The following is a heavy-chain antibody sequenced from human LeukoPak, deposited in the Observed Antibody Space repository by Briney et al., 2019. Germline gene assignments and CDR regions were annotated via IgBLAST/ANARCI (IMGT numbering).Heavy chain of an antibody. V-gene: IGHV1-18*01. D-gene: IGHD3-10*01. CDR2: ISAYNGNT. CDR3: ARDAITMVRGVIEDY. J-gene: IGHJ4*02. CDR1: GYTFTSYG. Sequence: ASVKVSCKASGYTFTSYGISWVRQAAGQGLESMGWISAYNGNTNYAQKLQGRVTMTTDTSTSTAYMELRSLRSDDTAVYYCARDAITMVRGVIEDYWGQGTLVTVSS.